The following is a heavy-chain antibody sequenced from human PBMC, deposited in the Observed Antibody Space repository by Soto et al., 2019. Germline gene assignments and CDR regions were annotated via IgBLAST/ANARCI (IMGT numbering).Heavy chain of an antibody. CDR1: GFTFSHYS. Sequence: DVQLVEAGGGLVQPGGSLILSCAASGFTFSHYSMNWVRQAPGKGLEWVSYISSSSSTIYYADSVKGRFTISRDNAKNSLFLQMNSLRAEDTAVYYCAKDIDVGGQGTLVTVSS. V-gene: IGHV3-48*01. CDR3: AKDIDV. D-gene: IGHD2-15*01. J-gene: IGHJ4*02. CDR2: ISSSSSTI.